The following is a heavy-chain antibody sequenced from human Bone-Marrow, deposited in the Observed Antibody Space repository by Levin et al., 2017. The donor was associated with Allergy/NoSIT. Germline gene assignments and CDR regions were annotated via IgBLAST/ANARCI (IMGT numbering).Heavy chain of an antibody. V-gene: IGHV3-7*01. D-gene: IGHD2-15*01. Sequence: GGSLRLSCVASGFTFSGHWMNWIRQAPGKGLEWVANIKQDGTEKHYVDSLKGRFTISRDNAKNSLYLQMHSLRVEDTAVYYCARGYCSGDGCDGAGDYWGQGTLVTVSS. CDR2: IKQDGTEK. J-gene: IGHJ4*02. CDR1: GFTFSGHW. CDR3: ARGYCSGDGCDGAGDY.